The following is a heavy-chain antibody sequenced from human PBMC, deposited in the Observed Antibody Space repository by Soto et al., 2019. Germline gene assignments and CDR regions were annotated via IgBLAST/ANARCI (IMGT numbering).Heavy chain of an antibody. J-gene: IGHJ6*02. D-gene: IGHD4-17*01. CDR2: ISYDGSNK. V-gene: IGHV3-30*18. Sequence: QVQLVESGGGVVQPGRSLRLSCAASGFTFSSYGMHWVRQAPGKGLEWVAVISYDGSNKYYADSVKGRFTISRDNAKNTLYLQMNSLRAEDTAVDYCVKAQGVELDYGASPDYYYYGMDVWGQGTTVTVSS. CDR3: VKAQGVELDYGASPDYYYYGMDV. CDR1: GFTFSSYG.